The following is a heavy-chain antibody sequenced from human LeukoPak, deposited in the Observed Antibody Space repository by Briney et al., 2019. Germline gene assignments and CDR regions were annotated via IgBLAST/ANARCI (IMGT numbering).Heavy chain of an antibody. V-gene: IGHV3-48*01. CDR3: TRSGSGWYVDNWFDC. CDR2: ISSSSSTI. D-gene: IGHD6-19*01. Sequence: PGGSLRLSCAASGFTFSSYSMNWVRQAPGKGLEWVSYISSSSSTIYYADSMKGRFTISRDNAKNSLYLQMNSLRAEDPAVYYCTRSGSGWYVDNWFDCWGQGTLVTVSS. J-gene: IGHJ5*01. CDR1: GFTFSSYS.